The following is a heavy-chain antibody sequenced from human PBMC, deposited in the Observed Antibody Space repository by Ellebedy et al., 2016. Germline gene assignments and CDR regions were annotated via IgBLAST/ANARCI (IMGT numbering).Heavy chain of an antibody. CDR1: GFTFSNYA. CDR2: LSGSGFST. V-gene: IGHV3-23*01. D-gene: IGHD3-3*01. Sequence: GESLKISXAASGFTFSNYAMSWVRQAPGKGLEWVSSLSGSGFSTYYADSVKGRFTMYRDNSNNTLYLETNSLRAEDTAMYYCAKDADPDLYYTKYPMGTAFDIWGQGTMVTVSS. CDR3: AKDADPDLYYTKYPMGTAFDI. J-gene: IGHJ3*02.